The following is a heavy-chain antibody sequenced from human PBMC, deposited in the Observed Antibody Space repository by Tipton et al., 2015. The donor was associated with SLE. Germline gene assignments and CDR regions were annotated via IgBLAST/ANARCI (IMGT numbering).Heavy chain of an antibody. CDR3: ARDTLGGLDY. V-gene: IGHV4-39*02. J-gene: IGHJ4*02. D-gene: IGHD1-26*01. CDR1: GDSISANSYH. Sequence: GLVKPSETLSLICTVSGDSISANSYHWGWVRQPPGKGLEWIGNVYYSGNTYSNPSLKSRVTISVDTSKNQFSLKMSSVTAADTAVYYCARDTLGGLDYWGQGTLVTVSS. CDR2: VYYSGNT.